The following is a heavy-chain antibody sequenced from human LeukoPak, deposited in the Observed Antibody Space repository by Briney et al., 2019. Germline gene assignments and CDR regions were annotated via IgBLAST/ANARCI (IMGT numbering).Heavy chain of an antibody. J-gene: IGHJ4*02. CDR2: ISYDGSNE. CDR3: ARGRGIVATMLGY. CDR1: GFTFSSYV. Sequence: GGSLRLSCAASGFTFSSYVMHWVRQAPGKGLEWVAIISYDGSNEYYADSVKGRFTISRDNSKNTLYLQMNSLRAADTAVYYCARGRGIVATMLGYWGQGTLVTVSS. V-gene: IGHV3-30*04. D-gene: IGHD5-12*01.